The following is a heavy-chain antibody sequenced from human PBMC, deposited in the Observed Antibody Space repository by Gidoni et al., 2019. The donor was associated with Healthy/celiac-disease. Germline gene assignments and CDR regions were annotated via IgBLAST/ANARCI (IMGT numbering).Heavy chain of an antibody. CDR1: GGSLSSGSSY. D-gene: IGHD4-4*01. Sequence: VQLQESGPGLVKPSQTLSLTCTVSGGSLSSGSSYWSWIRQPAGKGLEWIGRIYTSGRTNYNPSLKSRVTISVDTSKNQFSLKLSSVTAADTAVYYCARLHQATFDYWGQGTLVTVSS. J-gene: IGHJ4*02. CDR2: IYTSGRT. CDR3: ARLHQATFDY. V-gene: IGHV4-61*02.